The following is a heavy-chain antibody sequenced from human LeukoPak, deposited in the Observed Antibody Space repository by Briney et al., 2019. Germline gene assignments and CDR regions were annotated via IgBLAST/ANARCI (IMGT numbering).Heavy chain of an antibody. J-gene: IGHJ4*02. CDR3: ARKYCSTTSCYVGGFDY. CDR1: GFTFITYA. V-gene: IGHV3-33*08. D-gene: IGHD2-2*01. Sequence: GGSLRLSCAASGFTFITYAMSWVRQAPGKGLEWVAVIWYGGSNKYYADSVKGRFTISRDNSKNTLYLQMNSLRAEDTAVYYCARKYCSTTSCYVGGFDYWGQGTLVTVSS. CDR2: IWYGGSNK.